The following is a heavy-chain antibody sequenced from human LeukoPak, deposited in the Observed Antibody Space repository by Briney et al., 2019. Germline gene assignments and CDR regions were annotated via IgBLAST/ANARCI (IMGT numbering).Heavy chain of an antibody. V-gene: IGHV1-46*01. CDR3: ARERVDVLLWFGEPTDAFDI. Sequence: ASVKVSCKASGYTFTSYYMHWVRQAPGQGLEWMGIINPSGGSTSYAQKFQGRVTMTRDTSTSTVYMELSSLRSEDTAVYYCARERVDVLLWFGEPTDAFDIWGQGTMVIVSS. D-gene: IGHD3-10*01. CDR1: GYTFTSYY. J-gene: IGHJ3*02. CDR2: INPSGGST.